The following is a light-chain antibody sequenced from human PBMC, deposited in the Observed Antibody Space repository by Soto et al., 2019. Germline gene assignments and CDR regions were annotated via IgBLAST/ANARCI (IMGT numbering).Light chain of an antibody. CDR2: VAS. V-gene: IGKV1-16*02. CDR1: QGISHC. CDR3: QLYNSYRA. Sequence: DIQMTQSPSSLSASVRHRVTFTCRASQGISHCLAWFQQRPGKAPESLIYVASSLQSGVPSKFSGSGSGTDFSLTISSLQPDDFATFYCQLYNSYRAFGQGTKVEI. J-gene: IGKJ1*01.